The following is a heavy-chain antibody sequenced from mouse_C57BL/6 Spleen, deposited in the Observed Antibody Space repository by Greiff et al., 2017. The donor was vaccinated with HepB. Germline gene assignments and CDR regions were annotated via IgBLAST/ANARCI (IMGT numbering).Heavy chain of an antibody. CDR3: ARKGLRPLYAMDY. Sequence: VQLQQPGAELVKPGASVKLSCKASGYTFTSYWMHWVKQRPGQGLEWIGMIHPNSGSTNYNEKFKSKATLTVDKSSSTAYMQLSSLTSEDSAVYYCARKGLRPLYAMDYWGQGTSVTVSS. J-gene: IGHJ4*01. CDR1: GYTFTSYW. CDR2: IHPNSGST. D-gene: IGHD2-4*01. V-gene: IGHV1-64*01.